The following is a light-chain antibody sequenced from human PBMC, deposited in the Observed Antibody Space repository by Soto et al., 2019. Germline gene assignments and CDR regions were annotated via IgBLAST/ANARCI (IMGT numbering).Light chain of an antibody. CDR2: GAS. CDR3: QQYGSSPPGT. V-gene: IGKV3-20*01. J-gene: IGKJ5*01. CDR1: QSVSSSY. Sequence: EIVLTQSPGTLSLSPGERATLSCRASQSVSSSYLAWYQQKPGQAPRLLIYGASSRATDIPDRFGGSGSGTDFALTISRLEPEDFAVYYCQQYGSSPPGTFGKGTRLEIK.